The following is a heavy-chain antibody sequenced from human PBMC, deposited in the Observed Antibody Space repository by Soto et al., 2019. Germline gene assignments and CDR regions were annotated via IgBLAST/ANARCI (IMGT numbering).Heavy chain of an antibody. CDR2: IYPCDSDT. J-gene: IGHJ3*02. CDR3: ARQKGMVRGVKGTPFAI. V-gene: IGHV5-51*01. D-gene: IGHD3-10*01. Sequence: PGESLKISCKGSVYSFTSYCIGWLRQMPVKGLEWMGIIYPCDSDTRYSPSFQGQVTISADKSISTAYLQWSSLKASDTAMYYWARQKGMVRGVKGTPFAIWGQGTMVTVS. CDR1: VYSFTSYC.